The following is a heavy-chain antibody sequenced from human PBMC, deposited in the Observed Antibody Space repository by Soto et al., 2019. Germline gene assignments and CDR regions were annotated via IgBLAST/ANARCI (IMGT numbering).Heavy chain of an antibody. Sequence: ASVKVSCKASGYTFTSYGISWVRQAPGQGLEWMGWISAYNGNTNYAQKLQGRVTMTTDTSTSTAYMELRSLRSDDTAVYYCARDQGWEQWMQHFDYWGQGTLVTVSS. CDR1: GYTFTSYG. J-gene: IGHJ4*02. CDR2: ISAYNGNT. D-gene: IGHD5-18*01. CDR3: ARDQGWEQWMQHFDY. V-gene: IGHV1-18*01.